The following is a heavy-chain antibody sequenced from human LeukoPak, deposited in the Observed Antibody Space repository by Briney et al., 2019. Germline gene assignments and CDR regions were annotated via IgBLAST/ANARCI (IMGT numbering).Heavy chain of an antibody. CDR2: INHSGST. V-gene: IGHV4-34*01. D-gene: IGHD2-2*01. CDR1: GGSFSGYY. Sequence: PSETLSLTCAVYGGSFSGYYWSWIRQPPGKGLEWIGEINHSGSTNYNPSLKSRVTISVDTSKNQFSLKLSSVTAADTAVYYCARVASVPAAMGIYYYYYMDVWGKGTTVTVSS. J-gene: IGHJ6*03. CDR3: ARVASVPAAMGIYYYYYMDV.